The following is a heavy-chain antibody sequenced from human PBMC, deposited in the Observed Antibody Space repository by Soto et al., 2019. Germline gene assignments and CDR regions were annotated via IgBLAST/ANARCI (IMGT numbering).Heavy chain of an antibody. CDR3: ARNTGHGLFEY. CDR1: GYNFTTYW. Sequence: EVQLVQSGAAVKKPGESLKISCKGSGYNFTTYWIGWVRQMPGKGLEWMGIIYPGDPDTRYSPSFPGQALLPADKSIRTAYLQWSSLQASDTAMYFCARNTGHGLFEYWGQGLLVTFSS. D-gene: IGHD4-17*01. V-gene: IGHV5-51*03. CDR2: IYPGDPDT. J-gene: IGHJ4*02.